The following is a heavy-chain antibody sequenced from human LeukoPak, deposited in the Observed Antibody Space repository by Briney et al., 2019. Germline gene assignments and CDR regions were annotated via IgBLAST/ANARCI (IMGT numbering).Heavy chain of an antibody. D-gene: IGHD3-10*01. J-gene: IGHJ3*02. CDR3: ATSYGSGSYHDAFDI. Sequence: PSETLSLTCAVSGYSISSNYYWGWIRQPPGKGLEWIGSISHSGITYYNPSLKSRVTMSVDTSKNQFSLKLSSVTAADTAVYYCATSYGSGSYHDAFDIWGQGTMVTVSS. CDR2: ISHSGIT. V-gene: IGHV4-38-2*01. CDR1: GYSISSNYY.